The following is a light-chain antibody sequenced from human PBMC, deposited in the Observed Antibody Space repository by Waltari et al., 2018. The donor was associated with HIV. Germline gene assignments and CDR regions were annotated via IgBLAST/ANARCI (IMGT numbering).Light chain of an antibody. CDR1: QSIGNW. J-gene: IGKJ4*01. V-gene: IGKV1-5*03. Sequence: DIQMTQSPSTLSASVGDRVTITCRASQSIGNWLAWYQQKPGKAPKLLIYEASNLESGFPASFSGSGSGTEFTLTIRSLRPDDFATYYCQHYNTYPLVFGGGTKVEIK. CDR2: EAS. CDR3: QHYNTYPLV.